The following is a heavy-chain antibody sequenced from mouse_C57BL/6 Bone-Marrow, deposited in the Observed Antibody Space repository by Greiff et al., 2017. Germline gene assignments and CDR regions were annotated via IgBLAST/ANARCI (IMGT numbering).Heavy chain of an antibody. CDR2: IYPGGGYT. CDR1: GYTFPNYW. J-gene: IGHJ1*03. V-gene: IGHV1-63*01. CDR3: ARRPDGDWYFDV. Sequence: VQLQQSGAELVRPGTSVTMSCKASGYTFPNYWIGWAKQRPGHGLEWIGDIYPGGGYTNYNEKFKGKATLTADKSSSTAYMQVSSLTSEDSAIYYCARRPDGDWYFDVWGTGTTVTVSS.